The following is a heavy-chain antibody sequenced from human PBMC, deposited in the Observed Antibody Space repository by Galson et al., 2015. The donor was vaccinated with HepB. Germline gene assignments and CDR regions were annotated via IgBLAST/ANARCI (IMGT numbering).Heavy chain of an antibody. Sequence: QSGAEVKKPGESLKISCKGSGYSFTSYWIGWVRQMPGKGLEWMGIIYPGDSDTRYSPSFQGQVTISADKSISTAYLQWSSLKASDTAMYYCARHMGYCSSTSCYGGYYGMDVWGQGTTVTVSS. CDR1: GYSFTSYW. V-gene: IGHV5-51*01. J-gene: IGHJ6*02. CDR2: IYPGDSDT. CDR3: ARHMGYCSSTSCYGGYYGMDV. D-gene: IGHD2-2*01.